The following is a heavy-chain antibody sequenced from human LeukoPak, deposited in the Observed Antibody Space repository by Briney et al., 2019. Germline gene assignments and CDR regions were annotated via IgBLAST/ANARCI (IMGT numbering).Heavy chain of an antibody. CDR2: ITRDSIYT. Sequence: PGGSLRLSCAASGFTFSNYNMNWVRQTPGKGLEWVSSITRDSIYTFYADSVKGRFTISRDNAKNTLYLQMNSLRAEDTAVYYCAWEGPYKGFDIWGQGTMVTVSS. J-gene: IGHJ3*02. CDR3: AWEGPYKGFDI. V-gene: IGHV3-21*01. D-gene: IGHD1-14*01. CDR1: GFTFSNYN.